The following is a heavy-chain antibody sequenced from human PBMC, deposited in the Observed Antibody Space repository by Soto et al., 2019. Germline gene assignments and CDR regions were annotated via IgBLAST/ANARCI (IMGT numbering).Heavy chain of an antibody. J-gene: IGHJ4*02. CDR3: VSSSGPHPVY. V-gene: IGHV3-23*01. CDR2: INGSGGST. Sequence: GGSLRLSCAASGFTFSSYAMSWVRQAPGKGLEWVSAINGSGGSTYYADSVKGRFTISRDNSKNTLYLQMNSLRAEDTAVYYCVSSSGPHPVYWGQGTLVTVSS. D-gene: IGHD6-19*01. CDR1: GFTFSSYA.